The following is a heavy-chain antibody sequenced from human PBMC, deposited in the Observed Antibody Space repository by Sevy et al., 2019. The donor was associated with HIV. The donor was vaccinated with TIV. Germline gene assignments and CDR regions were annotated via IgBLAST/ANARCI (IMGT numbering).Heavy chain of an antibody. D-gene: IGHD2-2*01. CDR1: GYTLTELS. J-gene: IGHJ3*02. CDR2: FDPEDGET. Sequence: ASVKVSCKVSGYTLTELSMHWVRQAPGKGLEWMGGFDPEDGETIYAQKFQGRVTMTEDTSTDTAYMELSSLRSEDTXXXXXXXXXXXXXXVPALDIWGQGTMVTVSS. V-gene: IGHV1-24*01. CDR3: XXXXXXXXXVPALDI.